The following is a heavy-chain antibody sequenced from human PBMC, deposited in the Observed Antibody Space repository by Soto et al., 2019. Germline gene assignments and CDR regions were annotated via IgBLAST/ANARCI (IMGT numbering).Heavy chain of an antibody. CDR1: GFTFSSYG. CDR2: IWYDGSNK. V-gene: IGHV3-33*01. D-gene: IGHD3-16*02. J-gene: IGHJ4*02. CDR3: ARDRRRLHLGELSYYFDY. Sequence: GGSLRLSCAAPGFTFSSYGMHWVRQAPGKGLEWVAVIWYDGSNKYYADSVKGRFTISRDNSKNTLYLQMNSLRAEDTAMYYCARDRRRLHLGELSYYFDYWGQGTLVTVSS.